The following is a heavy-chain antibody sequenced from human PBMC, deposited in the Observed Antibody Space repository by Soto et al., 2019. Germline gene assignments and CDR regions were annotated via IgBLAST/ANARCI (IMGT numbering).Heavy chain of an antibody. CDR1: GGTFSSYA. CDR2: IIPIFGKA. V-gene: IGHV1-69*13. CDR3: ARSNDFWSGPMDV. D-gene: IGHD3-3*01. J-gene: IGHJ6*02. Sequence: SVKVSCKASGGTFSSYAISWVRQAPGQGLEWMGGIIPIFGKANYAQKFQGRVTITADESTSTAYMELSSLRSEDTAGYYCARSNDFWSGPMDVWGQGTTVTVSS.